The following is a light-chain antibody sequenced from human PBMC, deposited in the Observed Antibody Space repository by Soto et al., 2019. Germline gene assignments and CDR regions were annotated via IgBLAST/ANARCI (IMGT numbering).Light chain of an antibody. CDR1: QNVNSW. Sequence: GDRVTITCRASQNVNSWVAWYQQKPGKAPKFLIYDASNLESGVPSRFSGRGSGTELTLTISNLQPDDFATYYCQRYNSNSRTFGKGTRV. CDR2: DAS. V-gene: IGKV1-5*01. J-gene: IGKJ1*01. CDR3: QRYNSNSRT.